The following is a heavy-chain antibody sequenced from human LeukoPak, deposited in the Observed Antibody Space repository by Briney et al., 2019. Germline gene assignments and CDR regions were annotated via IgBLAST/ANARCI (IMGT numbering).Heavy chain of an antibody. CDR3: ARQPPAGSGSYYGYYYGMDV. V-gene: IGHV5-10-1*01. CDR1: GYSFTSYW. D-gene: IGHD3-10*01. CDR2: IDPSDSYT. J-gene: IGHJ6*02. Sequence: GESLKISCKGSGYSFTSYWISWVRQMPGKGLEWMGRIDPSDSYTNYSPSFQGHVTISAGKSISTAYLQWSSLKASDTAMYYCARQPPAGSGSYYGYYYGMDVWGQGTTVTVSS.